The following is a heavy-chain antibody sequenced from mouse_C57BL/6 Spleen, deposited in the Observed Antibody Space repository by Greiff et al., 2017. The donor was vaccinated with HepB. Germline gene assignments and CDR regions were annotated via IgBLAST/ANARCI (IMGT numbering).Heavy chain of an antibody. CDR3: ARSPIYYDYDGYYFDY. V-gene: IGHV1-26*01. CDR2: INPNNGGT. Sequence: EVKLQQSGPELVKPGASVKISCKASGYTFTDYYMNWVKQSHGKSLEWIGDINPNNGGTSYNQKFKGKATLTVDKSSSTAYMELRSLTSEDSAAYYCARSPIYYDYDGYYFDYWGQGTTLTVSS. J-gene: IGHJ2*01. D-gene: IGHD2-4*01. CDR1: GYTFTDYY.